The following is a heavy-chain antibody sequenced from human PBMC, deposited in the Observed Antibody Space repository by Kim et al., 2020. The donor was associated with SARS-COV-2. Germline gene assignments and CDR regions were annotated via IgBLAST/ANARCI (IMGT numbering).Heavy chain of an antibody. Sequence: QGRVTITADKSTSTAYMELSSLRSEDTAVYYCARDSVGIEMATQAGEFDYWGQGTLVTVSS. V-gene: IGHV1-69*04. J-gene: IGHJ4*02. D-gene: IGHD1-26*01. CDR3: ARDSVGIEMATQAGEFDY.